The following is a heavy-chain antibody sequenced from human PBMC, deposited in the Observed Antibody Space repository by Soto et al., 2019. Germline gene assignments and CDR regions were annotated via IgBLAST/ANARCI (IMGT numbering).Heavy chain of an antibody. CDR2: IKSKTDGGTT. CDR1: GFTFSDYW. Sequence: GGSLRLSCAASGFTFSDYWMNWVRQAPGKGLEWVGRIKSKTDGGTTDYAAPVKGRFTISRDDSKNTLYLQMNSLKTEDTAVYYCTTAGYYYYGMDVWGQGTTVTVSS. V-gene: IGHV3-15*07. CDR3: TTAGYYYYGMDV. J-gene: IGHJ6*02.